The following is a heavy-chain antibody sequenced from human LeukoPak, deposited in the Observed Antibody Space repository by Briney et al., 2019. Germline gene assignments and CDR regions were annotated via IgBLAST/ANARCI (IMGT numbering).Heavy chain of an antibody. D-gene: IGHD4-17*01. CDR3: AKPNTDGDYFDY. Sequence: GGSLRLSCAASGFTFSTYGMHWVRQAPGKGLEWVAFIRYDGSNKYYADSVKGRFTISRDNSKNTLYLQMNSLRAEDTAVYYCAKPNTDGDYFDYWGQGTLVTVSS. V-gene: IGHV3-30*02. CDR2: IRYDGSNK. J-gene: IGHJ4*02. CDR1: GFTFSTYG.